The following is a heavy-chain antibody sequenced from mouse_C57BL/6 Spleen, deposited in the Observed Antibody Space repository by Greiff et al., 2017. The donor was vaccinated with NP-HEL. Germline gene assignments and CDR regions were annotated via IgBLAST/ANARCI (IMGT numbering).Heavy chain of an antibody. CDR3: ASTGTGY. Sequence: VQLQQSGAELAKPGASVKLSCKASGYTFTSYWMHWVKQRPGQGLEWIGYINPSSGYTKYNQKFKDEATLTADKSSSTAYMQLSSLTYEDSAVYYCASTGTGYWGQGTTLTVSS. CDR2: INPSSGYT. D-gene: IGHD4-1*02. V-gene: IGHV1-7*01. J-gene: IGHJ2*01. CDR1: GYTFTSYW.